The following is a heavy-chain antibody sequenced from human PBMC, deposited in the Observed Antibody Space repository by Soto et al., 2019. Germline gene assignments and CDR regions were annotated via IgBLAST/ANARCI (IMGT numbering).Heavy chain of an antibody. Sequence: EVQLVESGGDLVQPGGSLRLSCAASGFTFSSYNMIWARQAPGKGLEWVSYIRSSDDTMSYTDSVKGRFTISRDNDKNSLYLQMNSLRDEDTAVHYCARDPDDLWSGYYFDYWGQGTLVTVSS. D-gene: IGHD3-3*01. CDR1: GFTFSSYN. CDR2: IRSSDDTM. J-gene: IGHJ4*02. CDR3: ARDPDDLWSGYYFDY. V-gene: IGHV3-48*02.